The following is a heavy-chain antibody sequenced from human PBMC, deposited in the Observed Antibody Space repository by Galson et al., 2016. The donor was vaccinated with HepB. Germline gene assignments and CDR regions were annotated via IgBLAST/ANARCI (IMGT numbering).Heavy chain of an antibody. Sequence: SLRLSCAASGLTFNNHDMHWVRQAPGKGLEWVALLSYDGSTEYYSDSVKGRFTISRDNSKHTMYLQMNRVRLEDTAVYYCAKDLWRRGFLDHWGQGTLVAVSS. J-gene: IGHJ4*02. CDR3: AKDLWRRGFLDH. CDR2: LSYDGSTE. CDR1: GLTFNNHD. V-gene: IGHV3-30*18. D-gene: IGHD2-21*01.